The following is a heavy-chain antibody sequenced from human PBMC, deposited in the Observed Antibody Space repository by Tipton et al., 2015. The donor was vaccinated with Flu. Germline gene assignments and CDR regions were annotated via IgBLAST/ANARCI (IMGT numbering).Heavy chain of an antibody. CDR1: GGSISSGSYY. CDR3: ARDLGSSGSFDY. CDR2: IYTSGST. Sequence: TLSLTCTVSGGSISSGSYYWSWIRQPAGKGLEWIGRIYTSGSTNYNPSLKSRVTISVDTSKNQFSLKLSSVTAADTAVYYCARDLGSSGSFDYWGQGTLVTVSS. V-gene: IGHV4-61*02. J-gene: IGHJ4*02. D-gene: IGHD6-13*01.